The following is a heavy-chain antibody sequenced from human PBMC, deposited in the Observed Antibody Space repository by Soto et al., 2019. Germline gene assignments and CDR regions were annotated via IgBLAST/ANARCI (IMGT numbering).Heavy chain of an antibody. Sequence: QVQLVQSGDEVKKPGASVKVSCRASGYTLTNYGISWVRQAPGQGLFWMGWISGHNGNTLYAQNVQDRLTMTKDTSTNSAYMELMRLKNVHTAMYYCVRDWKLSPWSQGTLVTVSS. CDR2: ISGHNGNT. D-gene: IGHD1-1*01. J-gene: IGHJ5*02. CDR3: VRDWKLSP. V-gene: IGHV1-18*01. CDR1: GYTLTNYG.